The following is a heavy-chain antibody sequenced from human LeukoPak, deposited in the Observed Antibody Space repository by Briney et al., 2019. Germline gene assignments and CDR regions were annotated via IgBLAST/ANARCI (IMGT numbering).Heavy chain of an antibody. Sequence: PGGSLRLSCAASGFTFSSDAMSWVRQAPGKGLEWVSAISGSGGSTYYADSVKGRFTTSRDNSKNTLYLQRNSLRAEDPAVYSCAKASRGQWPVRAPLTKDYYGMDVWGQGTTVTVSS. CDR1: GFTFSSDA. CDR2: ISGSGGST. D-gene: IGHD6-19*01. CDR3: AKASRGQWPVRAPLTKDYYGMDV. J-gene: IGHJ6*02. V-gene: IGHV3-23*01.